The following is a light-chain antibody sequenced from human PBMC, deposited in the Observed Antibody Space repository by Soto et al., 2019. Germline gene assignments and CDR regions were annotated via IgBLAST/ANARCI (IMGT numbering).Light chain of an antibody. CDR2: AAS. CDR3: QQYKTYSWT. CDR1: QGISNY. V-gene: IGKV1-16*01. J-gene: IGKJ1*01. Sequence: DIQMTQSPSYLSTSVGDRVTITCLASQGISNYLAWYQQKPGKAPKLLIYAASTLQSGVPSRFSGSGSGTEFTLTISSLQPDDFATYYCQQYKTYSWTFGQGTKVDI.